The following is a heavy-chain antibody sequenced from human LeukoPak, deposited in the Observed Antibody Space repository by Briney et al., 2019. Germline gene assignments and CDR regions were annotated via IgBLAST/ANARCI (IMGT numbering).Heavy chain of an antibody. Sequence: SETLSLTCTVSAYSISSGYYWGWIRQPPGQGLEWIGSLSHSGSTYYNPSLKSRVTISIDTSKNQIFLKLRSTTAADTAHYYCARAEINDYNRYWGQGILVTVSS. J-gene: IGHJ4*02. V-gene: IGHV4-38-2*02. CDR1: AYSISSGYY. D-gene: IGHD4-11*01. CDR3: ARAEINDYNRY. CDR2: LSHSGST.